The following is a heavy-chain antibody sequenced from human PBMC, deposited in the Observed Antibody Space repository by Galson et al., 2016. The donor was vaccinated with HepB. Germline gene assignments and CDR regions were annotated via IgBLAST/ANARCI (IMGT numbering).Heavy chain of an antibody. D-gene: IGHD1-1*01. V-gene: IGHV3-48*02. CDR3: AREGTSFDY. CDR2: ISTVGSTI. CDR1: GFTFSYYS. J-gene: IGHJ4*02. Sequence: SLRLSCAASGFTFSYYSMNWARQAPGKGLEWIAYISTVGSTIHYSDPVRGRFTISRDNDKTLLYLQMNSLRDEDTAVYYCAREGTSFDYWGQGTLVSVSS.